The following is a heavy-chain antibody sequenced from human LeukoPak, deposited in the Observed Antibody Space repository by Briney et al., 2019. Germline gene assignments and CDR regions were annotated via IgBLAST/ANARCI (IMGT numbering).Heavy chain of an antibody. J-gene: IGHJ4*02. CDR2: ISSNGGST. Sequence: GGSLRLSCAASGFTFSNYPMHWVRQAPGKGLEYVSTISSNGGSTYYADPVKGRFTISRDNSKNTLYLQMGSLRAEDMAVYYCAREGYCYDGSGYPLAFDFWGQGTLVTVSS. V-gene: IGHV3-64*02. D-gene: IGHD3-22*01. CDR3: AREGYCYDGSGYPLAFDF. CDR1: GFTFSNYP.